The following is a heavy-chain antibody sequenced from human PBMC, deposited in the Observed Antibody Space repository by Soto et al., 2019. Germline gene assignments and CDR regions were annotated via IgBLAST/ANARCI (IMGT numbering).Heavy chain of an antibody. Sequence: ASVKVSCKASGYTFTSYGISWVRQAPGQGLEWMGWISAYNGNTNYAQKLQGRVTMTTDTSTSTAYMELRSLRSDDTAVYYCARESQGYSSGWYLYWGQGTLVTVSS. D-gene: IGHD6-19*01. J-gene: IGHJ4*02. CDR1: GYTFTSYG. CDR3: ARESQGYSSGWYLY. CDR2: ISAYNGNT. V-gene: IGHV1-18*01.